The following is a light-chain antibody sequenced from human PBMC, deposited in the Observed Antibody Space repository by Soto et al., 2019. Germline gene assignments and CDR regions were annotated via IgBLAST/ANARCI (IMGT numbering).Light chain of an antibody. J-gene: IGKJ3*01. CDR2: GAS. CDR1: QSVSSSY. CDR3: QLYGLFT. Sequence: EIVLTQSPGTLSLSPGERATLSCRASQSVSSSYLAWYQQKPGQAPRLLIYGASSRATGIPDRFSGSGSGTDFTITISRLEPEDFEVYYWQLYGLFTFGPGTKVDIK. V-gene: IGKV3-20*01.